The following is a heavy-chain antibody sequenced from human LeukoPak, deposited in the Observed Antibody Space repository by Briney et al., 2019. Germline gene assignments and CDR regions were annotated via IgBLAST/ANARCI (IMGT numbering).Heavy chain of an antibody. V-gene: IGHV4-39*02. Sequence: SETLSLTCTVSGGSISSSSYYWGWIRQPPGKGLEWIGSIYYSGSTYYNPSLKSRVTISVDTSKNQFSLKLSSVTAADTAVYYCAREGEGGGFDYWGQGTLVTVSS. CDR1: GGSISSSSYY. CDR3: AREGEGGGFDY. CDR2: IYYSGST. D-gene: IGHD3-16*01. J-gene: IGHJ4*02.